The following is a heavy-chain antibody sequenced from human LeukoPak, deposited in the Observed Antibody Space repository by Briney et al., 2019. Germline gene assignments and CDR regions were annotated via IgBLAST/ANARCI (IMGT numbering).Heavy chain of an antibody. CDR2: ISGSGGST. V-gene: IGHV3-23*01. CDR3: AKKSRPVWFGELHFDY. Sequence: GGSLRLSCAASGFTFSSYGMSWVRQAPGKGLEWVSAISGSGGSTYYADSVKGRFTISRDNSKNTLYLQMNSLRAEDTAVYYCAKKSRPVWFGELHFDYWGQGPLVTVSS. CDR1: GFTFSSYG. D-gene: IGHD3-10*01. J-gene: IGHJ4*02.